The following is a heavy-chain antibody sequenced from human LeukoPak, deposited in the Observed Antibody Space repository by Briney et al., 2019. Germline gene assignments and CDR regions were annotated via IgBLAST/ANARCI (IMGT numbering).Heavy chain of an antibody. V-gene: IGHV5-51*01. J-gene: IGHJ6*03. CDR3: ARHGPYSNYYYYMDV. CDR1: GYSFTSYW. CDR2: IYPGDSNT. Sequence: PGESLKISCKGSGYSFTSYWIGWVRQMPGKGLEWMGIIYPGDSNTRYSPSFQGQVTISADKSISTASLQWSSLKASDTAIYYCARHGPYSNYYYYMDVWGKGTTVTVSS. D-gene: IGHD4-11*01.